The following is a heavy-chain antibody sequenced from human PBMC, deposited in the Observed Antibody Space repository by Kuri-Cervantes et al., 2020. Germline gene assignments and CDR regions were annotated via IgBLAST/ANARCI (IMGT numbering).Heavy chain of an antibody. D-gene: IGHD7-27*01. CDR3: ARETGDLAIYYYYGMDV. Sequence: GGSLRLSCAASGFTFSSYGMHWVRQAPGKGLEWVAVISYDGSNKYYADSVKGRFTISRDNSKNTLYLQMNSLRAEDTAVYYCARETGDLAIYYYYGMDVWGQGTTVTVSS. CDR2: ISYDGSNK. J-gene: IGHJ6*02. CDR1: GFTFSSYG. V-gene: IGHV3-30*03.